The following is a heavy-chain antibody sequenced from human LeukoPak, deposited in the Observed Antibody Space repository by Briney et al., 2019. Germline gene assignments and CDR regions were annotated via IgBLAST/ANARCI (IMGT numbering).Heavy chain of an antibody. CDR2: IYSGGST. Sequence: GGSLRLSCTVSGFTVSSNSMSWVRQAPGKGLEWVSFIYSGGSTHYSDSVKGRFTISRDNSKNTLYLQMNSLRAEDTAVYYCARRAGDYSHPYDYWGQGTLVTVS. CDR1: GFTVSSNS. D-gene: IGHD3-22*01. J-gene: IGHJ4*02. V-gene: IGHV3-53*01. CDR3: ARRAGDYSHPYDY.